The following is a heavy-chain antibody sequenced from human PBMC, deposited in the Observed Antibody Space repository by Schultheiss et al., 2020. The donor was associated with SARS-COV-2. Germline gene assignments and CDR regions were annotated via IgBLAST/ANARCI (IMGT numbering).Heavy chain of an antibody. CDR3: ARDSAGGIVVVAGWFDP. CDR2: INPNSGGT. J-gene: IGHJ5*02. CDR1: GYTFTSYG. D-gene: IGHD2-2*01. Sequence: ASVKVSCKASGYTFTSYGISWVRQAPGQGLEWMGWINPNSGGTNYAQKFQGRVTMTRDTSISTAYMELSRLRSDDTAVYYCARDSAGGIVVVAGWFDPWGQGTLVTVSS. V-gene: IGHV1-2*02.